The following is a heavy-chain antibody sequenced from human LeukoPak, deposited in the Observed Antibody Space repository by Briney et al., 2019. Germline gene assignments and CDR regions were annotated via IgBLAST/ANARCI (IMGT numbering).Heavy chain of an antibody. CDR1: GGSIRSYY. V-gene: IGHV4-59*08. D-gene: IGHD3-22*01. CDR3: ARTYYYDSSGLNWFDP. CDR2: VYYSGST. J-gene: IGHJ5*02. Sequence: SETLSLTCTVSGGSIRSYYWNWIRQPPGKGLEWIGSVYYSGSTNYNPSLKGRVTISVDTPNNHFSLKLSSVTAADTAVYYCARTYYYDSSGLNWFDPWGQGTLVTVSS.